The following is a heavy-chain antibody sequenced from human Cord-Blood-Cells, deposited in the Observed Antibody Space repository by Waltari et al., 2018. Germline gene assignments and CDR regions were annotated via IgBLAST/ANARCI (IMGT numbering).Heavy chain of an antibody. CDR2: IYYSWST. V-gene: IGHV4-39*01. CDR1: GGSISSSSYY. Sequence: QLQLQESGPGLVKPSETLSLTCTVSGGSISSSSYYWGWIRQPPGKGLEWIGSIYYSWSTYYNPSLKSRVTISVDTSKNQFSLKLSSVTAADTAVYYCARGSASDMDVWGKGTTVTVSS. J-gene: IGHJ6*03. CDR3: ARGSASDMDV.